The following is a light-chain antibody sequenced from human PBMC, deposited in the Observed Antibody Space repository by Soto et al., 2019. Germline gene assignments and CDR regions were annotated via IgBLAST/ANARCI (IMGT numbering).Light chain of an antibody. CDR1: SSDIGGHNY. CDR3: SSYTSSSTVV. V-gene: IGLV2-14*01. J-gene: IGLJ2*01. Sequence: QSALTQPASVSGSPGQSITISCTGSSSDIGGHNYVSWYQQHPGKAPKLMLYEVIYRPSGVSNRFSGSKSDNMASLTISGLQAEDEADYYCSSYTSSSTVVFGGGTKLTVL. CDR2: EVI.